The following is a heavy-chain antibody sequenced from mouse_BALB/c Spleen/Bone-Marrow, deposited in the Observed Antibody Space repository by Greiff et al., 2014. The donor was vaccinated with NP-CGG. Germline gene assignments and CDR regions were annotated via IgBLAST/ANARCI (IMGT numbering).Heavy chain of an antibody. CDR3: ARWEYYAMDY. Sequence: VQLKESGAELVEPGASVKLSCTASGFNIKDTYMHWVKQRPEQGLEWIGRTDPANGNTKYDPKFQGKATITADTSSNTAYLQLSSLTSEDTAVYYCARWEYYAMDYWGQGTSVTVSS. CDR2: TDPANGNT. J-gene: IGHJ4*01. D-gene: IGHD4-1*01. V-gene: IGHV14-3*02. CDR1: GFNIKDTY.